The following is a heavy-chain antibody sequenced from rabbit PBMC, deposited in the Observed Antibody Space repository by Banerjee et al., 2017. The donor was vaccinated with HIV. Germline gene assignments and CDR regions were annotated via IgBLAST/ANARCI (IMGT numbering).Heavy chain of an antibody. CDR1: GFDFSSYG. CDR3: VKDYSGWGADL. CDR2: ITYGGSA. Sequence: QEQLVESGGGLVQPGGSLKLSCKASGFDFSSYGVSWVRQAPGKGLEWIGYITYGGSAYYASWVKGRFTISSDNAQNTVFLQLHSLTAADTATYFCVKDYSGWGADLWGPGTLVTVS. V-gene: IGHV1S47*01. D-gene: IGHD4-1*01. J-gene: IGHJ4*01.